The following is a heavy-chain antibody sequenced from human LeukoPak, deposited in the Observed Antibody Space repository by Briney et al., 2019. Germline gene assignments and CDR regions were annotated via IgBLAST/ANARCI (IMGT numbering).Heavy chain of an antibody. CDR1: GFTFSSYS. V-gene: IGHV3-48*04. Sequence: GGSLRLSCAVSGFTFSSYSMSWVRQAPGKGLEWVSYISSSTSTIYYADSVKGRFTISRDNAKNSLYLQMDSLRAEDTAVYYCARGNFDWLLRPYDYWGQGTLVTVSS. D-gene: IGHD3-9*01. CDR2: ISSSTSTI. J-gene: IGHJ4*02. CDR3: ARGNFDWLLRPYDY.